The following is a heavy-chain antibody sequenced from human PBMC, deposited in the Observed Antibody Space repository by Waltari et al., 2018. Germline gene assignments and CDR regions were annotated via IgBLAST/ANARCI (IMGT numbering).Heavy chain of an antibody. J-gene: IGHJ6*02. V-gene: IGHV4-61*02. CDR3: ARDEARYYDIMTGGGYYGLDV. Sequence: QVQLQESGPGLVRPSQTLSLTCTVSGGSISSGSVYWTWIRQPAGKGLEWVGHIFTSGSTKYNPSLKSRVSVSLDTSENQFSLRLSSVTAADTAVYYCARDEARYYDIMTGGGYYGLDVWGQWTTVTVSS. D-gene: IGHD3-9*01. CDR2: IFTSGST. CDR1: GGSISSGSVY.